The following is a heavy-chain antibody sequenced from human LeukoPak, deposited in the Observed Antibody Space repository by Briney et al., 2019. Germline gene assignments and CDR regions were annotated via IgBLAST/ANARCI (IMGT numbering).Heavy chain of an antibody. CDR2: IHYNGRT. J-gene: IGHJ4*02. CDR3: ARGSGAMVRGVIIDY. V-gene: IGHV4-39*07. CDR1: RGSISSSDYY. Sequence: PSETLSLTCAVSRGSISSSDYYWGWIRQPPGKGLEWIGLIHYNGRTFHNPSLKSRVTLSMDTSKNQFSLKLSSVTAADTAVYYCARGSGAMVRGVIIDYWGQGTLVTVSS. D-gene: IGHD3-10*01.